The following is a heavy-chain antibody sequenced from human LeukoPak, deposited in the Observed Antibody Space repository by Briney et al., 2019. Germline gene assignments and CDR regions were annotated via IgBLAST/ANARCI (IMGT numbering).Heavy chain of an antibody. V-gene: IGHV5-51*01. D-gene: IGHD5-18*01. CDR2: IYPGDSNT. J-gene: IGHJ4*02. CDR3: ARSRGYNYHFDY. CDR1: GYSFISYL. Sequence: GESLKISCKGSGYSFISYLIGWVRQMPGKGLEWKGIIYPGDSNTRYSPSFQGQVTISADKSISTAYLQWSSLKASDTAMYYCARSRGYNYHFDYWGQGTLVTVSS.